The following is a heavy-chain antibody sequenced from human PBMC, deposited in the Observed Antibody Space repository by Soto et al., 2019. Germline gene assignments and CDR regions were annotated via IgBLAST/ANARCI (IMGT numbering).Heavy chain of an antibody. V-gene: IGHV4-59*04. CDR2: IYYSGST. CDR3: ASLSMVRGVLYGMDV. J-gene: IGHJ6*02. D-gene: IGHD3-10*01. Sequence: SETLSLTCTVSGGSISSYYWSWIRQPPGKGLEWIGYIYYSGSTYYNPSLKSRVTMSVDTSKNQFSLKLSSVTAADTAVYYCASLSMVRGVLYGMDVWGQGTTVTVSS. CDR1: GGSISSYY.